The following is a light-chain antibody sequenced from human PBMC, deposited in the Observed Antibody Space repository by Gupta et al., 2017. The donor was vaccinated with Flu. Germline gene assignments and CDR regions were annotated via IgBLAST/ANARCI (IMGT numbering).Light chain of an antibody. CDR2: DVT. J-gene: IGLJ3*02. CDR1: SSDVGGYDH. Sequence: QSALTQPASVSGSPGQSITISCTGTSSDVGGYDHISWYQQHPGKAPKLMSYDVTHRPSGVSYRVSASKSGNTASLTISGLQAEDEADDDCSSYTSTNTHLVFGGGTRLTVL. CDR3: SSYTSTNTHLV. V-gene: IGLV2-14*03.